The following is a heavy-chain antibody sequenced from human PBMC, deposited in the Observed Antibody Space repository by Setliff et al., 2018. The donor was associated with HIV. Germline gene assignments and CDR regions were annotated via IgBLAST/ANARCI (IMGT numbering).Heavy chain of an antibody. CDR3: ARPIRAAAGNDAFHV. CDR2: IIPMFDAP. D-gene: IGHD6-13*01. V-gene: IGHV1-69*13. CDR1: GGTFSSYA. J-gene: IGHJ3*01. Sequence: ASVKVSCKTSGGTFSSYAISWVRQAPGQGLEWMGGIIPMFDAPNYAQKFQGRVTITADESTSTAYMELSSLRYEDSAVYFCARPIRAAAGNDAFHVWGQGTMVTVSS.